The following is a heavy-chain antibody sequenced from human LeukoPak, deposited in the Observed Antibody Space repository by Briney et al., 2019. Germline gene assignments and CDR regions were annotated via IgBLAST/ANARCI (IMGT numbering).Heavy chain of an antibody. CDR3: AVNYGGNKGNAFDI. CDR1: GYTFTGYY. Sequence: ASVTVSCKASGYTFTGYYMHWVRQAPGQGLEWMGWMNPNSGNTGYAQKFQGRVTITRNTSISTAYMELSSLRSEDTAVYYCAVNYGGNKGNAFDIWGQGTMVTVSS. V-gene: IGHV1-8*03. CDR2: MNPNSGNT. J-gene: IGHJ3*02. D-gene: IGHD4-23*01.